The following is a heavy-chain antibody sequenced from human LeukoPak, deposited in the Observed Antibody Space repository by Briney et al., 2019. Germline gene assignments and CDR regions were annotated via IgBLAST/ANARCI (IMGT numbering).Heavy chain of an antibody. CDR3: AKGSYYDSSGYYLDY. V-gene: IGHV3-23*01. D-gene: IGHD3-22*01. CDR1: GFTFSSYA. J-gene: IGHJ4*02. Sequence: GGSLRLSCAASGFTFSSYAMSWVRQAPGKGLEWVSAISGSGGSTYYADSVKGRFTISRDNSKNTLYLQMNSLRAEDTAVYHCAKGSYYDSSGYYLDYWGQGTLVTVSS. CDR2: ISGSGGST.